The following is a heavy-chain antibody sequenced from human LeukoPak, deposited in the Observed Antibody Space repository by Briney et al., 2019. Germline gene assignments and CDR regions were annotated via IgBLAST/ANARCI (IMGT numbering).Heavy chain of an antibody. CDR2: IYYSGST. CDR3: ARSDIAYCSSTSCYWVFNV. V-gene: IGHV4-59*01. J-gene: IGHJ6*04. D-gene: IGHD2-2*01. CDR1: GGSISSYS. Sequence: SETLSLTCTVSGGSISSYSWSWIRQPPGKGLEWIGYIYYSGSTNYNPSLKSRVTISVDTSKNQFSLKLSSVTAADPAVYYCARSDIAYCSSTSCYWVFNVWGKGTTVTVSS.